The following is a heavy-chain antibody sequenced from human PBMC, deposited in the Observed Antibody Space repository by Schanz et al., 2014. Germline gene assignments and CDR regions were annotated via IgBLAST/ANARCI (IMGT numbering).Heavy chain of an antibody. D-gene: IGHD5-12*01. CDR2: IRFDASAK. CDR1: GFSFSGYG. Sequence: QVELVESGGGVVQPGRSLRLSCAASGFSFSGYGMHWVRQAPGKGLEWVAYIRFDASAKYYGDSVEGRFTISRDNAKNTVYLQMNSLRAEDTAIYYCADPDIVAPSGNWGQGTQVTVSS. CDR3: ADPDIVAPSGN. J-gene: IGHJ4*02. V-gene: IGHV3-30*02.